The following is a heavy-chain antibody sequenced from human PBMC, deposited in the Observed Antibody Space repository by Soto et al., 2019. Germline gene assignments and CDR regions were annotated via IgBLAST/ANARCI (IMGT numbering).Heavy chain of an antibody. CDR1: GFSLTTDGVG. V-gene: IGHV2-5*02. D-gene: IGHD2-15*01. CDR2: TYWDGDK. Sequence: QITLQESGPTLLKPGQTLTLTCTFSGFSLTTDGVGVGWIRQSPGKALEWLARTYWDGDKRYTPSLKSRLTITTYTSKTQVVLMMSNMDPVDTGTYYCVRSVRGQGCSGGSCYYTDVWGKGTTVTVSS. CDR3: VRSVRGQGCSGGSCYYTDV. J-gene: IGHJ6*03.